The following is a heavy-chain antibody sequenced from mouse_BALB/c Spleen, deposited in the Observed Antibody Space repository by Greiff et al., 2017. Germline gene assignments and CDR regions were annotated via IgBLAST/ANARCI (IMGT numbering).Heavy chain of an antibody. V-gene: IGHV5-6*01. CDR1: GFTFSSYG. D-gene: IGHD2-14*01. J-gene: IGHJ3*01. Sequence: EVKLMESGGDLVKPGGSLKLSCAASGFTFSSYGMSWVRQTPDKRLEWVATISSGGSYTYYPDSVKGRFTISRDNAKNTLYLQMSSLKSEDTAMYYCARQDRYDGFAYWGQGTLVTVSA. CDR2: ISSGGSYT. CDR3: ARQDRYDGFAY.